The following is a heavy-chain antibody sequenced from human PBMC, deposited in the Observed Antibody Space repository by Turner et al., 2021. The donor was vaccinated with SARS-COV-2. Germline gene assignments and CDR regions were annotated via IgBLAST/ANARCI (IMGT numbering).Heavy chain of an antibody. CDR2: IYSGGST. J-gene: IGHJ4*02. Sequence: EVQLVESGGGLVQPGGSLRLSCAASGFTVSSNYMNWVRQAPGEGLEWVSVIYSGGSTYYADSVKGRFTISRDNSKNTLYLQMNSLRAEDTALYYCARDLGGTSSLGGYFDYWGQGTLVTVSS. CDR3: ARDLGGTSSLGGYFDY. D-gene: IGHD2-2*01. V-gene: IGHV3-66*02. CDR1: GFTVSSNY.